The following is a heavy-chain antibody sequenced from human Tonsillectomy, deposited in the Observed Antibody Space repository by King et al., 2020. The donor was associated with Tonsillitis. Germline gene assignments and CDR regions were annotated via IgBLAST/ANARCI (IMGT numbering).Heavy chain of an antibody. V-gene: IGHV4-39*01. Sequence: QLQESGPGLVKPSETLSLTCTVSAGSISSSGYYWGWIRQPPGKGLEWIGSIVYSGGTYYNPSLKSRVTISVDTSKTKFSLKLSSLTAADTAVYYCARRTELLAFDYWGQGTLVTVPS. CDR2: IVYSGGT. J-gene: IGHJ4*02. CDR1: AGSISSSGYY. D-gene: IGHD1-26*01. CDR3: ARRTELLAFDY.